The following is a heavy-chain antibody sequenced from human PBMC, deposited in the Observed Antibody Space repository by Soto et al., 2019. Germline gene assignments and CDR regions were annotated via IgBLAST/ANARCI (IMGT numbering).Heavy chain of an antibody. V-gene: IGHV3-48*02. CDR1: GFTFSSYS. J-gene: IGHJ5*02. CDR3: ARPANSGSYSVWFDP. D-gene: IGHD1-26*01. Sequence: EVQLVESGGGLVQPGGSLRLSCAASGFTFSSYSMNWVRQAPGKGLEWVSYISSSSSTIYYADSVKCRFTISRDNAKNSLYLQMNSLRDEDTAVYYCARPANSGSYSVWFDPWGQGTLVTVSS. CDR2: ISSSSSTI.